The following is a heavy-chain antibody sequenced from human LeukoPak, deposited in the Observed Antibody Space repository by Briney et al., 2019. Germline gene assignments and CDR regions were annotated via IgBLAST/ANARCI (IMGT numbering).Heavy chain of an antibody. CDR1: GFTFSSCS. CDR3: AREPYCSGGSCYRHFDY. V-gene: IGHV3-48*02. D-gene: IGHD2-15*01. CDR2: ISSSGTTI. J-gene: IGHJ4*02. Sequence: PGRSLRLSCAASGFTFSSCSMNWVRQAPGKGLEWVSYISSSGTTIYYADSVKGRFTISRDNGKNSLYLQMNSLRDEDTAVYYCAREPYCSGGSCYRHFDYWGQGTLVTVSS.